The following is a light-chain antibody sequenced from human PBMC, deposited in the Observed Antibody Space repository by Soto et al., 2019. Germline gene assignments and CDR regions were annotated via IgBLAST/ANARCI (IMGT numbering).Light chain of an antibody. CDR2: GAS. Sequence: DIVMTPSPLSLTVTPGEPASFSCRSRHALLRSNGNNYYQWYLQRPGQSPHLLIYGASNGAPGGPDRISGSGSGTDVTLKISRVEADDVLVYYCMQTIQTPITFGQGTRLEI. CDR3: MQTIQTPIT. V-gene: IGKV2-28*01. J-gene: IGKJ5*01. CDR1: HALLRSNGNNY.